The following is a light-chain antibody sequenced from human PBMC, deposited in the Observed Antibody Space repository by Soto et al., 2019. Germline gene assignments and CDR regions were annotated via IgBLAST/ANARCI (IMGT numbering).Light chain of an antibody. V-gene: IGKV4-1*01. CDR3: QQCYSAPLT. CDR2: WAS. CDR1: QSVLSTSDNENY. Sequence: DIVMTQSPDSLAVSLGERATINCKSSQSVLSTSDNENYLVWYQQKPGQPPKLLISWASTRESGVPDRFSGSGAGTDFTLTISSLQAEDVAVYYGQQCYSAPLTFGGGTKVEIK. J-gene: IGKJ4*01.